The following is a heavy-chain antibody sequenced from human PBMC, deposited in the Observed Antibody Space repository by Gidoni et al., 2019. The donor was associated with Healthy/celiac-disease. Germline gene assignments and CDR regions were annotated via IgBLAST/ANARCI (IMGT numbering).Heavy chain of an antibody. CDR3: AKDIGYYYDSSGYYDY. D-gene: IGHD3-22*01. V-gene: IGHV3-9*01. Sequence: EVQLVESGGGLVQPGRSLRLSCAASGLPFDDYAMHWVRQAPGKGLEWVSGISWNSGSIGYADSVKGRFTISRDNAKNSLYLQMNSLRAEDTALYYCAKDIGYYYDSSGYYDYWGQGTLVTVSS. CDR2: ISWNSGSI. J-gene: IGHJ4*02. CDR1: GLPFDDYA.